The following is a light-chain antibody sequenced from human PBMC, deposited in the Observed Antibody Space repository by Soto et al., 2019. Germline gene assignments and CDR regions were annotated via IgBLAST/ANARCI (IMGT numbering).Light chain of an antibody. CDR3: QQRSNWPIT. Sequence: EIVLTQSPGTLSLSPGERATLSCRASQSVSSSYLAWYKQKPGQAPRLLIYDASNRATDIPARFSGSGSGTDFTLTISSLEPEDFAVYYCQQRSNWPITFGQGTRLEIK. CDR2: DAS. CDR1: QSVSSSY. V-gene: IGKV3D-20*02. J-gene: IGKJ5*01.